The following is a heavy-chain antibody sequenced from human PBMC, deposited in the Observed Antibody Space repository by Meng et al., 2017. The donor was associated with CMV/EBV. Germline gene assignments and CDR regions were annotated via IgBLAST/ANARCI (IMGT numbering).Heavy chain of an antibody. J-gene: IGHJ4*03. CDR2: ISVYNGNT. V-gene: IGHV1-18*01. CDR3: ARVGPRSSSSRGYFDY. CDR1: GYTFTSYG. Sequence: ASVKVSCKASGYTFTSYGISWLRQAPGQGLEWMGWISVYNGNTNYAQKFQGRVTMTTDTSTRTAYMELRSLRSDDTAVYYCARVGPRSSSSRGYFDYWGQGTTVTVSS. D-gene: IGHD6-13*01.